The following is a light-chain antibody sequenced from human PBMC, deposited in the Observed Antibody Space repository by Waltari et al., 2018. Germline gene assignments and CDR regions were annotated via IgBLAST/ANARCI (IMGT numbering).Light chain of an antibody. CDR2: DAS. Sequence: EIVLTQAPGPRSLSPGDRAPLSCRASQSISSYLAWYQQKPGQAPRPLTYDASKRATGIPARFSGSGSGTDFTLSISSLEAEDFAVYYCQQRDNWPPTFGGGTKVEIK. CDR1: QSISSY. J-gene: IGKJ4*01. V-gene: IGKV3-11*01. CDR3: QQRDNWPPT.